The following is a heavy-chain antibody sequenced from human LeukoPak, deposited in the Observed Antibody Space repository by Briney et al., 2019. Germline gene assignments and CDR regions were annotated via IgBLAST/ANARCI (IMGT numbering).Heavy chain of an antibody. V-gene: IGHV4-34*01. CDR1: GGSFSGY. CDR2: INHSGST. J-gene: IGHJ4*02. CDR3: ARGSREGYNYFDS. Sequence: KPLETLSLNCAVYGGSFSGYWIWIRQPPGKGLEWIAEINHSGSTNYNPSLKSRVTMSVDTSKSQFSLRLSSVTAADTAVYYCARGSREGYNYFDSWGQGTLVTVSS. D-gene: IGHD5-24*01.